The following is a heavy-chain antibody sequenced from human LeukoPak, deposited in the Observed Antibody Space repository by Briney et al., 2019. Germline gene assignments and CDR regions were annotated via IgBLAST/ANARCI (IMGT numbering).Heavy chain of an antibody. CDR3: AGSGYYSLDAFDI. Sequence: PSETLSLTCTVSGGSISSYYWSWIRQPPGKGLEWIGYIYYSGSTNYNPSLKSRVTISVDTSKNQFSLKLSSVTAADTVVYYCAGSGYYSLDAFDIWGQGTMVTVSS. CDR1: GGSISSYY. J-gene: IGHJ3*02. V-gene: IGHV4-59*01. CDR2: IYYSGST. D-gene: IGHD3-22*01.